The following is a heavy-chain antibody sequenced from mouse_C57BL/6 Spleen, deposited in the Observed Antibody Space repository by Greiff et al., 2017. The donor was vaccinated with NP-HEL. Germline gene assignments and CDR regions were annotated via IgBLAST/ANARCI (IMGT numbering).Heavy chain of an antibody. V-gene: IGHV1-80*01. D-gene: IGHD1-1*01. Sequence: VQLQQSGAELVKPGASVKISCKASGYAFSSYWMNWVKQRPGKGLGWIGQIYPGDGDTNYNGKFKGKATLTADKSSSTAYMQLSSLTSEDSAVYFCARRDYGSSYDYWGQGTTLTVSS. CDR1: GYAFSSYW. J-gene: IGHJ2*01. CDR3: ARRDYGSSYDY. CDR2: IYPGDGDT.